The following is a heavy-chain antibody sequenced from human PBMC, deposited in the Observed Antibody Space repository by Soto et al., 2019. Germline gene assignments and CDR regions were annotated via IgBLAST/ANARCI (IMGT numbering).Heavy chain of an antibody. D-gene: IGHD5-12*01. CDR1: GYTFTSYG. V-gene: IGHV1-18*01. Sequence: GASVKVSCTASGYTFTSYGISWVRQAPGQGLEWMGWISAYNGKTNYAQNVQGRVTMTTDTSTRTAYMDLRSLRSDDTAVYYCARGGDVNYYHGMDVWGQGTTVTVSS. CDR3: ARGGDVNYYHGMDV. J-gene: IGHJ6*02. CDR2: ISAYNGKT.